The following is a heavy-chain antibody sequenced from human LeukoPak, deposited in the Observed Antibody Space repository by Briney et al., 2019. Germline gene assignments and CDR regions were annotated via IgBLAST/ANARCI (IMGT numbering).Heavy chain of an antibody. CDR3: AKEFSSVTFFDY. D-gene: IGHD4-17*01. CDR2: ISSSGSTI. J-gene: IGHJ4*02. CDR1: GFTFSDYY. Sequence: GGSLRLSCAASGFTFSDYYMSWIRQAPGKGLEWVSYISSSGSTIYYADSVKGRFTISRDNAKNSLYLQMNSLRAEDTAVYYCAKEFSSVTFFDYWGQGTLVTVSS. V-gene: IGHV3-11*01.